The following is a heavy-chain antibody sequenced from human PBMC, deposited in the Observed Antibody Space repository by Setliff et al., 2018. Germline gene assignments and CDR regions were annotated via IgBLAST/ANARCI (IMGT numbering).Heavy chain of an antibody. D-gene: IGHD2-15*01. CDR2: ISTSGSAT. CDR3: ARTCSGSGCYAGLES. CDR1: GFIFSSYE. Sequence: LRLSCAVSGFIFSSYEMNWVRQAPGKGLEWVSSISTSGSATYYAESVRGRFTISRENSKMYLQMNSLRPEDTAVYYCARTCSGSGCYAGLESWGQGTPVTVSS. V-gene: IGHV3-48*03. J-gene: IGHJ4*02.